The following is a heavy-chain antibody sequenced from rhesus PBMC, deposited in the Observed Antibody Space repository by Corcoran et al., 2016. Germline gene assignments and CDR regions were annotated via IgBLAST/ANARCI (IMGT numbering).Heavy chain of an antibody. V-gene: IGHV3S5*01. CDR1: GFTFSSYG. D-gene: IGHD6-25*01. CDR3: AKAWYSGSSYYFDY. Sequence: EVQLVEPGGGLVQPGGSLKLSCAASGFTFSSYGMSWFRQAPGKGLEWVSAINSGGGSTYYADSVKGRFTISRDNSKNTLSLQMNSLRAEDTAVYYCAKAWYSGSSYYFDYWGQGVLVTVSS. CDR2: INSGGGST. J-gene: IGHJ4*01.